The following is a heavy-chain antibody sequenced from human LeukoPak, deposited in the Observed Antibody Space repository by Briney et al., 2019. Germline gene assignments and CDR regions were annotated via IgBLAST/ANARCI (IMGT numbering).Heavy chain of an antibody. CDR2: ISDPGGST. Sequence: GGSLRLSCAASGFTSSSYAMSWVRQAPGKGLEWVSVISDPGGSTYSADSVKGRFTISRDNSKNTLYLQMNSLRAEDTAVYYCAKNMGSTGYYTTDYWGQGTLVTVSS. D-gene: IGHD3/OR15-3a*01. J-gene: IGHJ4*02. V-gene: IGHV3-23*01. CDR3: AKNMGSTGYYTTDY. CDR1: GFTSSSYA.